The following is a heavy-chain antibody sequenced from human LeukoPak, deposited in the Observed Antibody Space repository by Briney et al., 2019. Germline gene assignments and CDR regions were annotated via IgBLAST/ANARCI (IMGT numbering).Heavy chain of an antibody. CDR3: AKDFAGSVDY. V-gene: IGHV3-30*02. CDR2: IQSDGSNK. J-gene: IGHJ4*02. Sequence: GGSLRLSCAASGFAFSSYGMHWVRQAPGKGLEWEAFIQSDGSNKYYADSVKGRFTISRDNSKNTLYLQMNSLRAEDTAVYYCAKDFAGSVDYWGQGTLVTVSS. CDR1: GFAFSSYG. D-gene: IGHD3-10*01.